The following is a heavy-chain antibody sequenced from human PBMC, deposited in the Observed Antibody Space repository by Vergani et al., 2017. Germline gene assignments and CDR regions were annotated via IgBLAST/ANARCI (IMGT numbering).Heavy chain of an antibody. V-gene: IGHV3-23*01. CDR3: AKDLSSGWYEAYFDY. CDR2: ISGSGGST. Sequence: EVQLLESGGGLVQPGGSQRLSCAASGFTFSSYAMSWVRQAPGKGLEWVSAISGSGGSTYYADSVKGRFTISRDNSKNTLYLQMNSLRAEDTAVYYCAKDLSSGWYEAYFDYWGQGTLVTVSS. D-gene: IGHD6-19*01. CDR1: GFTFSSYA. J-gene: IGHJ4*02.